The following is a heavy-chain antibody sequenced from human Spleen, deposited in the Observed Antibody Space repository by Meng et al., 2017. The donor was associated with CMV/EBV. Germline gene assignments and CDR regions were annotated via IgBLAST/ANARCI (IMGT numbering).Heavy chain of an antibody. D-gene: IGHD7-27*01. CDR1: GYTFTGHY. CDR3: ARELSWGSTYYFNGRDV. Sequence: ASVKVSCKTSGYTFTGHYMHWVRQAPGQGLEWMGWIYPSGGGTKYAQKFRGRVTMSRDTATSTVYMELSRLRSDDTAVYYCARELSWGSTYYFNGRDVWGQGTTVTVSS. CDR2: IYPSGGGT. J-gene: IGHJ6*02. V-gene: IGHV1-2*02.